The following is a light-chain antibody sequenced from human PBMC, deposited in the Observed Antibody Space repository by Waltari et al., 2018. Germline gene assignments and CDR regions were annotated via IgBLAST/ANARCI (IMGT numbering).Light chain of an antibody. Sequence: EIVLTQSTATLSLSPGERVTLSCRASQSVNRAFAWYQQNPGQAPRLLIYDPSNRATGVPDRFSGSGSGTDFTLTISSLEAEDFGVYYCQLRRNWRITFGQGTRLEIK. V-gene: IGKV3-11*01. CDR2: DPS. J-gene: IGKJ5*01. CDR3: QLRRNWRIT. CDR1: QSVNRA.